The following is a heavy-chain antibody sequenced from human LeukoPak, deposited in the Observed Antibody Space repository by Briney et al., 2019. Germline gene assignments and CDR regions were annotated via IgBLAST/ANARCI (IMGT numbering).Heavy chain of an antibody. CDR3: ARDLPPNYDSSGYYDY. D-gene: IGHD3-22*01. Sequence: ASVTVSCKASGYTFTSYGISWVRQAPGQGLEWMGWISAYNGNTNYAQKLQGRVTMTTDTSTSTAYMELRSLRSDDTAVYYCARDLPPNYDSSGYYDYWGQGTLVTVSS. CDR1: GYTFTSYG. V-gene: IGHV1-18*01. CDR2: ISAYNGNT. J-gene: IGHJ4*02.